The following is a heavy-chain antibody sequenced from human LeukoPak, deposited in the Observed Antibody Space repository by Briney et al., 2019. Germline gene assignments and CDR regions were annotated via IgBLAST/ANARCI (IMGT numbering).Heavy chain of an antibody. CDR2: ISGSGGST. D-gene: IGHD3-22*01. J-gene: IGHJ3*02. Sequence: PGGSLRLSCAATGFTFSSYAMSWFRQAPGKGLKWVSAISGSGGSTYYADSVKGRFTIYRDNSKNTLYLQMNSLRAEDTAVYYCAKDGYYYDSSGYHDAFDIWGQGTMVTVSS. CDR1: GFTFSSYA. CDR3: AKDGYYYDSSGYHDAFDI. V-gene: IGHV3-23*01.